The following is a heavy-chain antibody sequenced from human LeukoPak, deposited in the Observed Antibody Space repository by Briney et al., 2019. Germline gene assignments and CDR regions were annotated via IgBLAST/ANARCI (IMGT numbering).Heavy chain of an antibody. CDR3: ARASYYYDSSGYYYDGYFDY. Sequence: NPSETLSLTCAVYGGSFSGYYWSWIRRPPGKGLEWIGVINHSGSTNYNPSLKSRVTISVDTSKNQFSLKLSSVTAADTAVYYCARASYYYDSSGYYYDGYFDYWGQGTLVTVSS. J-gene: IGHJ4*02. V-gene: IGHV4-34*01. CDR1: GGSFSGYY. D-gene: IGHD3-22*01. CDR2: INHSGST.